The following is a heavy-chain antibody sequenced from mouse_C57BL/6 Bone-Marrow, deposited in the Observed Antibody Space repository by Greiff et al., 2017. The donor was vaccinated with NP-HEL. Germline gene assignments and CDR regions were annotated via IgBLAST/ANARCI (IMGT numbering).Heavy chain of an antibody. CDR1: GYTFPSYG. V-gene: IGHV1-81*01. CDR2: IYPRSGNT. CDR3: ARSTVD. D-gene: IGHD1-1*01. J-gene: IGHJ4*01. Sequence: QVQLQQSGAELARPGASVQLSCKASGYTFPSYGISWVQQRPGQGLEWIGEIYPRSGNTYYNEKFKGKATLTADKSSSTAYMELRSLTSEDSAVYFCARSTVDWGQGTSVTVCS.